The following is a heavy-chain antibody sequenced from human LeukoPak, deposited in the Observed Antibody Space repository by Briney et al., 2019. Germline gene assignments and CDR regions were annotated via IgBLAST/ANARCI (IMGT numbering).Heavy chain of an antibody. CDR3: ASSFAGTFYYYYYGMDV. J-gene: IGHJ6*02. D-gene: IGHD6-13*01. V-gene: IGHV7-4-1*02. CDR1: GYTFTSYA. CDR2: INTNTGNP. Sequence: GASVKVSCKASGYTFTSYAMNWARQAPGQGLEWMGWINTNTGNPTYAQGFTGRFVFSLDTSVSTAYLQISSLKAEDTAVYYCASSFAGTFYYYYYGMDVWGQGTTVTVSS.